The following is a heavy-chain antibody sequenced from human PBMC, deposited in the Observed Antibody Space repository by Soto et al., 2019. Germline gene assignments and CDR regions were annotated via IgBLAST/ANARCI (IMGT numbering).Heavy chain of an antibody. J-gene: IGHJ4*02. CDR3: ARYSVEGVFGVVVLDY. CDR1: GFTFSSYS. CDR2: ISSSSSTI. D-gene: IGHD3-3*01. V-gene: IGHV3-48*02. Sequence: PGGSLRLSCAASGFTFSSYSMNWVRQAPGKGLEWVSYISSSSSTIYYADSVKGRFTISRDNAKNSLYLQMNSLRDEDTAVYYCARYSVEGVFGVVVLDYWGQGTLVTVSS.